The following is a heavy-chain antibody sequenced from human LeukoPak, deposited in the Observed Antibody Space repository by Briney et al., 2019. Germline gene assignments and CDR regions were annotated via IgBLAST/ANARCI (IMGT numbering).Heavy chain of an antibody. CDR3: AKAVHWELGFDY. D-gene: IGHD1-26*01. CDR1: GGSISSGDYY. CDR2: IYYSGST. J-gene: IGHJ4*02. Sequence: PSETLSLTCTVSGGSISSGDYYWSWIRQPPGKGLEWIGYIYYSGSTYYNPSLKSRVTISVDTSKNQFSLKLSSVTAADTAVYYCAKAVHWELGFDYWGQGTLVTVSS. V-gene: IGHV4-30-4*01.